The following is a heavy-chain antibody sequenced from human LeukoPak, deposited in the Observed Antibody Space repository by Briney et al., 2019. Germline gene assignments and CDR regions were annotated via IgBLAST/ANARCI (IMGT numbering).Heavy chain of an antibody. Sequence: SETLSLTCAVSSYSISSDYYWNWIRQPPGKGLEWIGSIYHSGSTYYNPSLKSRVTISVDTSKNQFSLKLSSVTAADMAVYYCASPERGTMIVRGKDYWGQGTLVTVSS. J-gene: IGHJ4*02. V-gene: IGHV4-38-2*01. CDR3: ASPERGTMIVRGKDY. CDR2: IYHSGST. CDR1: SYSISSDYY. D-gene: IGHD3-22*01.